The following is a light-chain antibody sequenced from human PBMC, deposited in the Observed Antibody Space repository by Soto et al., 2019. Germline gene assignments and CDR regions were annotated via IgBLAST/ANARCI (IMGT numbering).Light chain of an antibody. V-gene: IGLV2-14*01. CDR1: SSDVGGYNY. CDR2: EVS. Sequence: QSALTQPASVSGSPGQSITISCTGTSSDVGGYNYVSWSQQHPGKAPQLMIYEVSNRPSGVSNRFSGSKSGNTASLTISGLQAEDEADYYCSSYTXXSTYVFGTGTKVTVL. J-gene: IGLJ1*01. CDR3: SSYTXXSTYV.